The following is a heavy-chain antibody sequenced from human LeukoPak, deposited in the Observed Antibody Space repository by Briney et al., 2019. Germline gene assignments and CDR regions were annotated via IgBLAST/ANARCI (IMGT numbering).Heavy chain of an antibody. Sequence: GGSLRLSCAASGFTFDDYAMHWVRQAPGKGLVWVSRINSDGSSTTYADSVKGRFTISRDNANNTLYLQMNSLRADDTAVYYCARGLATVGRCFDYWGQGTLVTVSS. CDR1: GFTFDDYA. J-gene: IGHJ4*02. D-gene: IGHD6-13*01. CDR3: ARGLATVGRCFDY. CDR2: INSDGSST. V-gene: IGHV3-74*01.